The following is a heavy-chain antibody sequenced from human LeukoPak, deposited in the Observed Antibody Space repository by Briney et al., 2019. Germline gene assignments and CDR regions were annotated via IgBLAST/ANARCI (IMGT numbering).Heavy chain of an antibody. J-gene: IGHJ6*04. CDR2: INPNSGGT. CDR1: GYTFTAYY. CDR3: AKARGLYCSSISCYDCDV. V-gene: IGHV1-2*02. D-gene: IGHD2-2*01. Sequence: GASVTVSCKAAGYTFTAYYIHWVRQAPGQGLEWMGWINPNSGGTDYAQNFQGRVTLTRDTSITTAYMELSRLRFDDTAVYYCAKARGLYCSSISCYDCDVWGKGTTVTVAS.